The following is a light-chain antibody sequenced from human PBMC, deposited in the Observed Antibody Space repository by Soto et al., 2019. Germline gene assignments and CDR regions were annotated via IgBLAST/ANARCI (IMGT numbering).Light chain of an antibody. J-gene: IGKJ1*01. CDR1: QTINTW. Sequence: DIQMTQSPSTLSAFVGDRVTITCRASQTINTWLAWYQQKPGKAPNLLIYQASTLESGVPSRFSGSGSATEFTLTISSLQPDDFATYYCQQYQTYPLTFGQGTKVEIK. CDR2: QAS. V-gene: IGKV1-5*03. CDR3: QQYQTYPLT.